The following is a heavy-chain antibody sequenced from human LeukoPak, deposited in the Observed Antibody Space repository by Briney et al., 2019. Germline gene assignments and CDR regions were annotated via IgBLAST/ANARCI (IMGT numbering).Heavy chain of an antibody. CDR3: AREIFWSGYYSNLHFDY. Sequence: GGSLRLSCAASGLIVSTNYLSWVRQAPGKGLEWDSSISSSGSYIYYADAVKGRFTISRDNAKNSLYLQTNSLRAEDTAVYYCAREIFWSGYYSNLHFDYWGRGTQVTVSS. D-gene: IGHD3-3*01. CDR2: ISSSGSYI. J-gene: IGHJ4*02. CDR1: GLIVSTNY. V-gene: IGHV3-21*01.